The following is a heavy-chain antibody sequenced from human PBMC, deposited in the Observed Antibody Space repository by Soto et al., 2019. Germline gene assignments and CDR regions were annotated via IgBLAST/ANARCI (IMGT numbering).Heavy chain of an antibody. CDR3: ARMATSGTLNWFDP. V-gene: IGHV1-8*01. CDR1: GYAFSNND. CDR2: MNPNSGNG. Sequence: QVQLVQSGAEVKKPGASVKVACQASGYAFSNNDISWVRQGTGQGLEWMGWMNPNSGNGGYAQTFQGRVTMTRDNSTSTAYMELSSLTSDDTAIYYCARMATSGTLNWFDPWGQGTLVTVSS. J-gene: IGHJ5*02.